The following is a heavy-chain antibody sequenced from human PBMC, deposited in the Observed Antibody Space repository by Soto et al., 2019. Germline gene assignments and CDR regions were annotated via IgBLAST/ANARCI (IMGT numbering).Heavy chain of an antibody. V-gene: IGHV1-69*12. CDR1: GGTFSSYA. J-gene: IGHJ6*02. Sequence: QVQLVQSGAEVKKPGSSVKVSCKASGGTFSSYAISWVRQAPGQGLEWMGGIIPIFGTANYAQKFQGSAPITADESTSTAYMELSSLRSEDTAVYYCARHVPAAGYYYGMDVWGQGTTVTVSS. CDR2: IIPIFGTA. CDR3: ARHVPAAGYYYGMDV. D-gene: IGHD2-2*01.